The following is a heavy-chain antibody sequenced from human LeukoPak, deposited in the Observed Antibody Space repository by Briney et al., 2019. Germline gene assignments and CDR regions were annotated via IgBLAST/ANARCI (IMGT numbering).Heavy chain of an antibody. V-gene: IGHV4-4*07. Sequence: SETLSLTCTVSGGSISSYYWSWIRQPARKGLEWIGRIYTSGSTNYNPSLKSRVTMSVDTSKNQFSLKLSSVTAADTAVYYCARMGEQWLNFDYWGQGTLVTVSS. J-gene: IGHJ4*02. CDR1: GGSISSYY. CDR3: ARMGEQWLNFDY. CDR2: IYTSGST. D-gene: IGHD6-19*01.